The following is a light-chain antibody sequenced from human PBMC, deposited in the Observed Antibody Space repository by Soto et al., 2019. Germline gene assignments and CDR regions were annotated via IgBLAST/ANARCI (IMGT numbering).Light chain of an antibody. J-gene: IGKJ1*01. CDR2: KAS. CDR1: QTISTW. CDR3: LQDFSYPRT. V-gene: IGKV1-5*03. Sequence: DIQMTQSPSTLSASVGDRVTISCRASQTISTWLAWYQQKPGKAPNLLIYKASSLESGVPSRFSGSGSGTDFTLTISSLQPEDSATYYCLQDFSYPRTFGQGTKVDI.